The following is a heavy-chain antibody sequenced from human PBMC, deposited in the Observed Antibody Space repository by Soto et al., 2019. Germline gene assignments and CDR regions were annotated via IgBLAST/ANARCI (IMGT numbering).Heavy chain of an antibody. CDR1: GGSISSYY. Sequence: SETLSLTCTFSGGSISSYYWSWIRQPPGKGLEWIGYIYYSGSTNYNPSLKSRVTISVDTSKNQFSLKLSSVTAADTAVYYCARDRKTYYYDSSGYSNAFDIWGQGTMVTVSS. V-gene: IGHV4-59*01. CDR3: ARDRKTYYYDSSGYSNAFDI. CDR2: IYYSGST. J-gene: IGHJ3*02. D-gene: IGHD3-22*01.